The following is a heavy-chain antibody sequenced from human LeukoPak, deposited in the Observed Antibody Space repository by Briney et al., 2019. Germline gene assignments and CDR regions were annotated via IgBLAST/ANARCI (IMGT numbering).Heavy chain of an antibody. V-gene: IGHV3-23*01. CDR2: ISGSGGST. Sequence: GGPLRLSCAASGFTFSSYAMRGVRRSTGKGLEWVSAISGSGGSTYYADSVKGRFTISRDNSKNTLYLQMNSLRAEDTAVYYCATTSAFDIWGQGTMVTVSS. CDR3: ATTSAFDI. CDR1: GFTFSSYA. J-gene: IGHJ3*02.